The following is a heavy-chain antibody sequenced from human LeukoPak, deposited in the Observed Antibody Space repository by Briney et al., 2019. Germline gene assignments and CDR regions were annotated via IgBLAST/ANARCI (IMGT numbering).Heavy chain of an antibody. V-gene: IGHV1-69*04. CDR1: GGTFSSYA. D-gene: IGHD3-22*01. CDR3: ARIWDYYDSSGYIDY. CDR2: IIPILGIA. J-gene: IGHJ4*02. Sequence: SVKVSCKASGGTFSSYAISWVRQAPGQGLEWMGRIIPILGIANYEQKFQGRVTITADKSTSTAYMELSSLRSQDTAVYYCARIWDYYDSSGYIDYWGQGTLVTVSS.